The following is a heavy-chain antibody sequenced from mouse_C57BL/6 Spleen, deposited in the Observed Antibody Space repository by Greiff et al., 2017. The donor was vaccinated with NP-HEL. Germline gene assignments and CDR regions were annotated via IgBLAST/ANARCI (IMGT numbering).Heavy chain of an antibody. CDR1: GYTFTSYW. Sequence: QVQLQQPGAELVKPGASVKLSCKASGYTFTSYWMHWVKQRPGQGLEWIGMIHPNSGSTNYNEKFKSKATLTVDKSSSTAYMQLSSLTSEDSAVYYCAREGHYDGSSPLFDYWGQGTTLTVSS. CDR2: IHPNSGST. D-gene: IGHD1-1*01. V-gene: IGHV1-64*01. CDR3: AREGHYDGSSPLFDY. J-gene: IGHJ2*01.